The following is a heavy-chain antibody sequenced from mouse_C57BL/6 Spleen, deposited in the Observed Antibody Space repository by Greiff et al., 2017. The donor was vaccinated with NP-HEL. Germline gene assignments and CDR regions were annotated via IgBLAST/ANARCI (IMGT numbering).Heavy chain of an antibody. J-gene: IGHJ2*01. CDR3: ARVSYYDYDGFDY. CDR2: ISYDGSN. Sequence: ESGPGLVKPSQSLSLTCSVTGYSITSGYYWNWIRQFPGNKLEWMGYISYDGSNNYNPSLKNRISITRDTSKNQFFLKLNSVTTEDTATYYCARVSYYDYDGFDYWGQGTTLTVSS. CDR1: GYSITSGYY. D-gene: IGHD2-4*01. V-gene: IGHV3-6*01.